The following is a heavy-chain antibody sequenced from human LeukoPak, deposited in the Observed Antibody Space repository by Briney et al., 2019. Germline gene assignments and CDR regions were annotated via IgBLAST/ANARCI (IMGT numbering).Heavy chain of an antibody. CDR2: INPNDGDT. Sequence: GASVKLSCKASGYTFTDYYMHWVRQAPGQGFEWMGWINPNDGDTNYAQKFQGRVTMTRDTSISTAHMEVSRLRSDDTAVYYCARANFLYCSSTTCLFDYWGQVTLVTVSS. CDR1: GYTFTDYY. V-gene: IGHV1-2*02. J-gene: IGHJ4*02. CDR3: ARANFLYCSSTTCLFDY. D-gene: IGHD2-2*01.